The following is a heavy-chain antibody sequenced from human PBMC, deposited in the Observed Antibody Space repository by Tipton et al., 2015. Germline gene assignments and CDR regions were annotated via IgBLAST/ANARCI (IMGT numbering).Heavy chain of an antibody. CDR2: VTYDGRNN. D-gene: IGHD4-17*01. Sequence: SLRLSCAASGFTFSNYGMHWVRQAPGKGLEWVAIVTYDGRNNYYADSVKGRFTISRDNSKNTLYLQMNSLRADDTAVYYCAREVDGDLDCWGQGTLVTVSS. CDR1: GFTFSNYG. CDR3: AREVDGDLDC. J-gene: IGHJ4*02. V-gene: IGHV3-30*03.